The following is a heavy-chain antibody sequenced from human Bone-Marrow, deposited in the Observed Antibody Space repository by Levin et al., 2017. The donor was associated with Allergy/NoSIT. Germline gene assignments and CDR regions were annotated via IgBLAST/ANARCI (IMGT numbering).Heavy chain of an antibody. CDR1: GGSISSGDYY. CDR2: IYYSGST. CDR3: AKSVVIPAAPGGGAFDI. D-gene: IGHD2-2*01. V-gene: IGHV4-30-4*01. J-gene: IGHJ3*02. Sequence: SQTLSLTCTVSGGSISSGDYYWSWIRQPPGKGLEWIGYIYYSGSTYYNPSLKSRVTISVDTSKNQFSLKLSSVTAADTAVYYCAKSVVIPAAPGGGAFDIWGQGTMVTVSS.